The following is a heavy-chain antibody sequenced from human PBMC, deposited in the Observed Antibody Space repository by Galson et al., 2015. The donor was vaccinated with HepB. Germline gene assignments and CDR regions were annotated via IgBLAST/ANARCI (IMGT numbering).Heavy chain of an antibody. Sequence: ETLSLTCTVSGDSVSPYYYNWIRQPPGKGLEWLGHISYSGSTKYNPSLKSRVTISLDMSQRQFSLRLNSATAADTAVYYCTRAVVPAAIDYWGQGILVTVSS. D-gene: IGHD2-15*01. CDR2: ISYSGST. J-gene: IGHJ4*02. CDR1: GDSVSPYY. CDR3: TRAVVPAAIDY. V-gene: IGHV4-59*02.